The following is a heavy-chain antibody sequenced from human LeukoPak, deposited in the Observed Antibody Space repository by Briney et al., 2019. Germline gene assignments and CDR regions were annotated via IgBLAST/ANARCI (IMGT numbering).Heavy chain of an antibody. D-gene: IGHD4-17*01. CDR1: GFTFSSYG. CDR3: ARDDDYGDYGYYGMDV. J-gene: IGHJ6*02. CDR2: IWYDGSNK. V-gene: IGHV3-33*01. Sequence: GSLRLSCAASGFTFSSYGMHWVRQAPGKGLEWVAVIWYDGSNKYYADSVKGRFTISRDNSKNTLYLQMNSLRAEDTAVYYCARDDDYGDYGYYGMDVWGQGTTVTVSS.